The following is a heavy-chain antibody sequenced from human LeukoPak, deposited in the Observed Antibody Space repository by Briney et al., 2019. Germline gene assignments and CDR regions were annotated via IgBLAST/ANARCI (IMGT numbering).Heavy chain of an antibody. CDR1: GYTFTSNG. CDR3: ASWGLAATAHYYYYYMDV. Sequence: ASVKVSCKASGYTFTSNGITWVRQAPGQGLEWVGWISCYNGDTKYAQKFQGRVTVTTDTSTSTAYMELRSLRSDDTAVYYCASWGLAATAHYYYYYMDVWGKGTTVTVSS. CDR2: ISCYNGDT. V-gene: IGHV1-18*01. D-gene: IGHD6-13*01. J-gene: IGHJ6*03.